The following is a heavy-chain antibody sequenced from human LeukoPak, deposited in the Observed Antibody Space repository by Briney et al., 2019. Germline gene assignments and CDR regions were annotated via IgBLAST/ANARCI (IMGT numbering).Heavy chain of an antibody. Sequence: GSSVKVSCKASGGSFNTSAFNWVRQAPGQGLEWMGRIIPILDRTNYAQSFQGTVTITADKSTGTAYMELSSLRSGDTAVYYCATYSYDVLTGYPFDYWGQGTLVTVS. CDR1: GGSFNTSA. J-gene: IGHJ4*02. CDR3: ATYSYDVLTGYPFDY. D-gene: IGHD3/OR15-3a*01. V-gene: IGHV1-69*04. CDR2: IIPILDRT.